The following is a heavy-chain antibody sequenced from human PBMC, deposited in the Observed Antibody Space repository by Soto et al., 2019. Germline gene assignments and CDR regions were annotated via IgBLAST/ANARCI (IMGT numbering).Heavy chain of an antibody. D-gene: IGHD6-19*01. CDR3: SRFIMVGGWFDPNYYHGMDV. CDR2: ISGYNGNT. Sequence: ASVKVSCKTSGYTFSNYGINWVRQAPGQGLEWMGWISGYNGNTNYAQTVQGRVTMTTDTSTGTVYMELRSLKSEDTAIYYCSRFIMVGGWFDPNYYHGMDVWGQGTTVTVS. V-gene: IGHV1-18*01. J-gene: IGHJ6*02. CDR1: GYTFSNYG.